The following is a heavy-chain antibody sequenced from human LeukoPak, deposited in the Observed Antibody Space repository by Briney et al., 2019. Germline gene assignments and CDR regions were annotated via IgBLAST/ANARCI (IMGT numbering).Heavy chain of an antibody. CDR3: ATLRTGHYYYYYMDV. CDR1: GGSFSGYY. D-gene: IGHD1-14*01. V-gene: IGHV4-34*01. Sequence: SETLSLTCAVYGGSFSGYYWSWIHQPPGKGLEWIGEINHSGSTNYNPSLKSRVTISVDTSKNQFSLKLSSVTAADTAVYYCATLRTGHYYYYYMDVWGKGTTVTVSS. J-gene: IGHJ6*03. CDR2: INHSGST.